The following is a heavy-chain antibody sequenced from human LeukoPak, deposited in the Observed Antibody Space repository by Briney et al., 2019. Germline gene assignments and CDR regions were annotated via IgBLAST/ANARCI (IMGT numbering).Heavy chain of an antibody. CDR3: ARGYSSGYRIDY. CDR2: INSDGSST. D-gene: IGHD3-22*01. V-gene: IGHV3-74*01. Sequence: PGGSLRLSCAASGFTFSSYWMHWVRQAPGKGLVWVSRINSDGSSTSYADSVKGRFTISRDNAKNTLYLQVNSLRAEDTAVYYCARGYSSGYRIDYWGQGTLVTVSS. CDR1: GFTFSSYW. J-gene: IGHJ4*02.